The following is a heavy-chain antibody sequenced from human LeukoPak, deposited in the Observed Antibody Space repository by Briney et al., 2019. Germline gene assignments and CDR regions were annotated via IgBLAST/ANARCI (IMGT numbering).Heavy chain of an antibody. J-gene: IGHJ4*02. V-gene: IGHV3-23*01. Sequence: GGSLRLSCAASGFTFRDYGMNWVRQAPGKGLEWVSHIGGRGFDTYYADSVRGRFTISRDDSKSTLYLQLSSLRGEDTAVYYCARGLEDYYDSRGYFYMIHWGQGTLVTVSS. CDR3: ARGLEDYYDSRGYFYMIH. CDR2: IGGRGFDT. D-gene: IGHD3-22*01. CDR1: GFTFRDYG.